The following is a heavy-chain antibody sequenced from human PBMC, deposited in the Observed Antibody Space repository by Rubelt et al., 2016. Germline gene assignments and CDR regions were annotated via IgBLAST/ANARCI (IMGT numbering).Heavy chain of an antibody. D-gene: IGHD1-26*01. J-gene: IGHJ4*03. Sequence: GGVVQPGRSLRLSCAASGFTFSSYGMHWVRQAPGKGLEWVAVIWYDGSNKYYADSVKGRFTISRDNSKNTLYLQMNSLRAEDTAVYYCARGGMGGSTGYFDYWGRGTLVTVSS. CDR1: GFTFSSYG. CDR3: ARGGMGGSTGYFDY. CDR2: IWYDGSNK. V-gene: IGHV3-33*01.